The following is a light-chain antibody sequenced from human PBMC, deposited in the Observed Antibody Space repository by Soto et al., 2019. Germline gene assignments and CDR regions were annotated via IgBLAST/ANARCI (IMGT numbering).Light chain of an antibody. CDR2: ASS. V-gene: IGKV3-15*01. Sequence: EIVRTQSPATLSVSPGERVTLSCRASQSISRNLAWYQQKPGQAPRLLIYASSTRATGLPARFSGRGSGTEFTLNISSLEYEDFAVYSCQQYNNWTLTFGPGTKVDIK. CDR3: QQYNNWTLT. J-gene: IGKJ1*01. CDR1: QSISRN.